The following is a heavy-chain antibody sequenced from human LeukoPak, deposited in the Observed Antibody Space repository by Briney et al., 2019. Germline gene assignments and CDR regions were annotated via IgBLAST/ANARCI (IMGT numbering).Heavy chain of an antibody. CDR1: GYTFTGYY. V-gene: IGHV1-2*02. J-gene: IGHJ4*02. CDR3: AREEGITIFGVVLYYFDY. CDR2: INPNSGGT. Sequence: ASVKVSCKASGYTFTGYYMHWVRQAPGQGLEWMGWINPNSGGTNYAQKFQGRVTMTRDTSISTAYMELSRLRSDDTAVYYCAREEGITIFGVVLYYFDYWGQGTLVTVSS. D-gene: IGHD3-3*01.